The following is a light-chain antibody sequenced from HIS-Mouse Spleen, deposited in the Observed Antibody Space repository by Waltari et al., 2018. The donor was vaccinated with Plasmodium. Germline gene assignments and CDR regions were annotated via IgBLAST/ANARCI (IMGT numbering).Light chain of an antibody. CDR1: SGHSSYA. Sequence: QLVLTQSPSASASLGASVKLTCTLSSGHSSYAIAWHQQQPEKGPRYLMKLNSDGSHSKGDGFPDRFSGSSSGAERYLTISSLQSEDEADYYCQTWGTGPQWVFGGGTKLTVL. V-gene: IGLV4-69*01. CDR2: LNSDGSH. CDR3: QTWGTGPQWV. J-gene: IGLJ3*02.